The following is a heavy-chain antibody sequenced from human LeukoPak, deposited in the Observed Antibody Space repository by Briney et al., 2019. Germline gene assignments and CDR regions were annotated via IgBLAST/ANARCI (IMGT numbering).Heavy chain of an antibody. D-gene: IGHD4-11*01. CDR2: VDHTGST. J-gene: IGHJ6*03. CDR3: ARGRVSSSTWYSTYYYYFYMDV. Sequence: SETLSLTCSVSDDSITMYYWTRIRQPPGKGLEWIGYVDHTGSTNFNPSLNGRVSISRDTSKNLFSLRLRSVTAADTAVYFCARGRVSSSTWYSTYYYYFYMDVWGKGTTVTISS. CDR1: DDSITMYY. V-gene: IGHV4-59*01.